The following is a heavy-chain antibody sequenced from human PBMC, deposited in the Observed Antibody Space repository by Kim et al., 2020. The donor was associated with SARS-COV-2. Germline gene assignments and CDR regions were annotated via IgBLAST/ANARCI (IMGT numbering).Heavy chain of an antibody. Sequence: SQTLSLTCAISGDRVSSNSAAWNWIRQSPSRGLEWLGRTYYRSKWYNDYAVSVKSRLTINPDTAKNQFSLQLNSVTPEDTAVYYCAKEKGIAAAGTWLYYYYYYGMDVWGQGTTVTVSS. V-gene: IGHV6-1*01. J-gene: IGHJ6*02. CDR1: GDRVSSNSAA. CDR2: TYYRSKWYN. CDR3: AKEKGIAAAGTWLYYYYYYGMDV. D-gene: IGHD6-13*01.